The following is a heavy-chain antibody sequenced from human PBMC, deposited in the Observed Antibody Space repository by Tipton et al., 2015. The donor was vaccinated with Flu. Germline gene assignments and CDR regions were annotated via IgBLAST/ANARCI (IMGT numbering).Heavy chain of an antibody. J-gene: IGHJ2*01. D-gene: IGHD3-22*01. CDR3: AKGLHYYDSSGYYYVDLYWYFDL. Sequence: SLRLSCAASGFIFTDYWMAWVRQAPGKGLEWVANINYDGSTVYYVDSVKGRFTISRDNSKNTLYLQMNSLRAEDTAVYYCAKGLHYYDSSGYYYVDLYWYFDLWGRGTLVTVSS. CDR2: INYDGSTV. CDR1: GFIFTDYW. V-gene: IGHV3-7*03.